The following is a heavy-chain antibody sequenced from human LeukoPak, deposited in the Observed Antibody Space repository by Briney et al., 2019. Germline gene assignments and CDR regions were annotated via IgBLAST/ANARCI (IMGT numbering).Heavy chain of an antibody. CDR3: ARGYCSSTSCYGGFIAAAVDAFDT. CDR1: GGSISSHY. Sequence: SETLSLTCTVSGGSISSHYWSWIRQPPGKGVEWIGYIYYSGSTNYNPSLKSRVTISVDTSKNQFSLKLSSVTAADTAVYYCARGYCSSTSCYGGFIAAAVDAFDTWGQGTMVTVSS. V-gene: IGHV4-59*11. J-gene: IGHJ3*02. D-gene: IGHD2-2*01. CDR2: IYYSGST.